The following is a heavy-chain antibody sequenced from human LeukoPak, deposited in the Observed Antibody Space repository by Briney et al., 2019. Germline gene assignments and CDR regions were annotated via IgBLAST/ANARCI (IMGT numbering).Heavy chain of an antibody. V-gene: IGHV4-34*01. CDR2: INHSGST. D-gene: IGHD3-22*01. Sequence: SETLSLTCAVYGGSFSGYYWSWIRQPPGKGLEWIGEINHSGSTNYNPSLKSRATISVDTSKNQFSLKLSSVTAADTAVYYCARHVRSEDYYDSSGYYNLFDYWGQGTLVTVSS. CDR3: ARHVRSEDYYDSSGYYNLFDY. J-gene: IGHJ4*02. CDR1: GGSFSGYY.